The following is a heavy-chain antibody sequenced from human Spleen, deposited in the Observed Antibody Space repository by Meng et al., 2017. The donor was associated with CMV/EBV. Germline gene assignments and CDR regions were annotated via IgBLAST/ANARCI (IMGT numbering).Heavy chain of an antibody. V-gene: IGHV3-9*01. D-gene: IGHD6-13*01. CDR1: GFTFSSHS. CDR3: VRDKRGPSSSQYYGLHYWLDP. J-gene: IGHJ5*02. CDR2: ISWNSGSI. Sequence: SLKISCAASGFTFSSHSMNWVRQAPGKGLEWVSGISWNSGSIAYADSVKGRFTISRDNAKNSLYLQMNSLRAEDTAVYFCVRDKRGPSSSQYYGLHYWLDPWGQGTLVTVSS.